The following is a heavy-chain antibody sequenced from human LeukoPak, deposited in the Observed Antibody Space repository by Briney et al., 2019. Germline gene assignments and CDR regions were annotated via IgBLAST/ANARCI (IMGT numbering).Heavy chain of an antibody. V-gene: IGHV3-21*01. CDR3: ARDTSGTPYSSSPCFDY. CDR1: GFTFSSYS. Sequence: PGGSLRLSCAASGFTFSSYSMNWVRQAPGKGLEWVPSISSSSSYIYYADSVKGRFTISRDNAKNSLYLQMNSLRAEDTAVYYCARDTSGTPYSSSPCFDYWGQGTLVTVSS. J-gene: IGHJ4*02. D-gene: IGHD6-13*01. CDR2: ISSSSSYI.